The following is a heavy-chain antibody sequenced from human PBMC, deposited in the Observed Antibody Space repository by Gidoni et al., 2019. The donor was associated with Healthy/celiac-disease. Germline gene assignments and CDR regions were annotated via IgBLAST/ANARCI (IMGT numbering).Heavy chain of an antibody. D-gene: IGHD1-26*01. CDR2: IWYDGSNK. CDR1: GFPFSSYG. J-gene: IGHJ6*02. Sequence: QVQLVESGGGVVQPGRSLRLSCAASGFPFSSYGMHWVRQAPGKGLEWVAVIWYDGSNKYYADSVKGRFTISRDNSKNTLYLQMNSLRAEDTAVYYCARDGTNYYYGMDVWGQGTTVTVSS. CDR3: ARDGTNYYYGMDV. V-gene: IGHV3-33*01.